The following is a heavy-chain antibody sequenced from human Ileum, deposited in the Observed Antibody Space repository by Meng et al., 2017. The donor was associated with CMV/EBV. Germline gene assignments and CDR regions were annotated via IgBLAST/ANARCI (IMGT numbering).Heavy chain of an antibody. CDR2: IYYSGST. CDR3: ARGPCYDSSGRHVDY. V-gene: IGHV4-61*01. Sequence: GSLRLSCTVSGGSVSSDSYYWSWIRQPPGKGLEWIGYIYYSGSTNYNPSLKSRVTISIDTSMNQFSLKLNSVTPADTAVYYCARGPCYDSSGRHVDYWGQGTLVTVSS. CDR1: GGSVSSDSYY. J-gene: IGHJ4*02. D-gene: IGHD3-22*01.